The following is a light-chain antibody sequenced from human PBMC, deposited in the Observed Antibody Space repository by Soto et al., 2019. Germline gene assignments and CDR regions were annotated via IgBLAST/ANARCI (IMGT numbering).Light chain of an antibody. CDR1: QSVSSSS. CDR2: GAS. J-gene: IGKJ5*01. V-gene: IGKV3-20*01. CDR3: QQYGGSPLIT. Sequence: EVVLTQSPGTLSLSLGEIATLSCRASQSVSSSSLAWYQQKPGQAPGLLIYGASNRATGIPDMFNGSGSETDFSLTISRLEPEDFAVYYCQQYGGSPLITFGQGTRLEIK.